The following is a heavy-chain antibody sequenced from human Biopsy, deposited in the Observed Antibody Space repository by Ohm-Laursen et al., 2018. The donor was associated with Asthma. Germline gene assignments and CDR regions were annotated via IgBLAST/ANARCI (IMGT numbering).Heavy chain of an antibody. J-gene: IGHJ4*02. V-gene: IGHV3-23*01. Sequence: SLRLSCAASGFTFSSYAMGWVRQAPGKGLEWVSAISGSGGSTYYADSVKGRFTISRDNSKNTLYLQMNSLRAEDTAVYYCAREGIAVAHFDYWGQGTLVTVSS. CDR3: AREGIAVAHFDY. CDR2: ISGSGGST. D-gene: IGHD6-19*01. CDR1: GFTFSSYA.